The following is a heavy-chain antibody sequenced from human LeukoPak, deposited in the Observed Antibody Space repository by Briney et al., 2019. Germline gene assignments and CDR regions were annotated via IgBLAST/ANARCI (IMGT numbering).Heavy chain of an antibody. Sequence: GESLILSCTASGFTFSSYAVNWVRQAPGKGLEWVSGISGSGDGTYYADSVKGRFTISRDNSKNTLSLQMNSLRADDTALYFCAKGSGIHHFHWFDPWSQGTLVTVSS. D-gene: IGHD6-13*01. V-gene: IGHV3-23*01. J-gene: IGHJ5*02. CDR2: ISGSGDGT. CDR1: GFTFSSYA. CDR3: AKGSGIHHFHWFDP.